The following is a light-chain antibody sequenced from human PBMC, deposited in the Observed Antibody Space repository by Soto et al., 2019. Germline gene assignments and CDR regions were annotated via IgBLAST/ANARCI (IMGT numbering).Light chain of an antibody. CDR3: SSYTSSSTRV. CDR2: DVS. CDR1: SSDVGGYNY. Sequence: QSVLTQPASVSGSPGQSITISCTGTSSDVGGYNYVSWYQQHPGKAPKPMIYDVSNRPSGVSNRFSGSKSGNTASLTISGLQAEDEADYYCSSYTSSSTRVFGTGIKVTVL. V-gene: IGLV2-14*01. J-gene: IGLJ1*01.